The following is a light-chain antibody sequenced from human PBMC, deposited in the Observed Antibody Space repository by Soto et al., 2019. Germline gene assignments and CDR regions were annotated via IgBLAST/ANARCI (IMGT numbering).Light chain of an antibody. CDR2: GAS. Sequence: EIVLTQSPGTLSLSPGERATLSCRASQSVRSSYVAWYQQKSGQAPRLLIYGASSRATGIPDRFSGSGSGTDFTLTITRLEPEDFAMYFCLQYGGLPRTFGKGTKVEI. J-gene: IGKJ1*01. CDR3: LQYGGLPRT. V-gene: IGKV3-20*01. CDR1: QSVRSSY.